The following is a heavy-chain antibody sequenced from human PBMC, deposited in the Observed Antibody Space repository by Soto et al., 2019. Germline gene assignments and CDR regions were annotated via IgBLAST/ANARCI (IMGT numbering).Heavy chain of an antibody. Sequence: QVQLVQSGAEVKKPGSSVKVSCKASGDTFSSSGISWVRQAPGQGLEWMGGIIPNFATAKYAQKFQGRVTITADESTSTAYMELSSLRSEDTAVYYCARATHSYDSSGTRGMDVWGQGTTVTVSS. CDR3: ARATHSYDSSGTRGMDV. CDR1: GDTFSSSG. D-gene: IGHD3-22*01. V-gene: IGHV1-69*01. CDR2: IIPNFATA. J-gene: IGHJ6*02.